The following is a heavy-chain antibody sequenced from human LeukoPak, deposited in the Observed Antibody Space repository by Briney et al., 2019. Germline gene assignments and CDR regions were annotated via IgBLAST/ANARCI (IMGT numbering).Heavy chain of an antibody. Sequence: PGGSLRLSCAASGFTFSTYEMNWVRQAPGKGLEWVSYISGGGTNIYYADSVKGRFTVSRDDAKNSLYLQMNSLRAEDTAVYYCARGRSGHYFDYWGQGTLVTVSS. CDR2: ISGGGTNI. V-gene: IGHV3-48*03. J-gene: IGHJ4*02. CDR3: ARGRSGHYFDY. CDR1: GFTFSTYE. D-gene: IGHD5-12*01.